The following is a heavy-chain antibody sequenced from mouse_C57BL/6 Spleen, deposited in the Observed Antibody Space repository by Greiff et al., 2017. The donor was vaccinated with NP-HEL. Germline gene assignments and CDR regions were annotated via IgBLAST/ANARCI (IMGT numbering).Heavy chain of an antibody. CDR3: ARITKIVANYFDY. D-gene: IGHD1-1*01. CDR1: GYTFTSYW. J-gene: IGHJ2*01. CDR2: TNPTNGRT. V-gene: IGHV1S81*02. Sequence: VQLQQSGAELVKAVASVKMSCKASGYTFTSYWMHWVKQRPGQGLEWFAETNPTNGRTYYNETFKSKATLTVDKSSSTAYMLLSGPTFEDSAVYYCARITKIVANYFDYWGQGIALTVSS.